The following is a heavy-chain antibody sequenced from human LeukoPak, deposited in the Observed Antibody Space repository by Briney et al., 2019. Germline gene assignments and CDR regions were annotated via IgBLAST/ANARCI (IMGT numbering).Heavy chain of an antibody. CDR3: ARDRSRSGYYSYYFDY. J-gene: IGHJ4*02. Sequence: GASVKLSCKASGYTFTSYYMHWVRQAPGQGLEWIGIINPSGGSTSYAQKFQGRVTMTRDTSTSTLYMQLSSLRSEDTAVYYCARDRSRSGYYSYYFDYWGQGTLVTVSS. CDR1: GYTFTSYY. D-gene: IGHD3-3*01. V-gene: IGHV1-46*01. CDR2: INPSGGST.